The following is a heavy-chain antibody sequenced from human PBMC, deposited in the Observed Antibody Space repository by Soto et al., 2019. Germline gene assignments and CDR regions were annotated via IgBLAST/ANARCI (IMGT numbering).Heavy chain of an antibody. J-gene: IGHJ4*02. CDR3: SRSPCYGDYHSPY. Sequence: QVQLVQSGAEVKKPGASVKVSCKASGYTFTSYGISWVRQAPGQGLEWMGWISAYNGNTNYAQKLQGRVTMTTDTSTTTAYIELTSLRSDDTAVYYFSRSPCYGDYHSPYWGQGTLVTVSS. CDR2: ISAYNGNT. D-gene: IGHD4-17*01. CDR1: GYTFTSYG. V-gene: IGHV1-18*01.